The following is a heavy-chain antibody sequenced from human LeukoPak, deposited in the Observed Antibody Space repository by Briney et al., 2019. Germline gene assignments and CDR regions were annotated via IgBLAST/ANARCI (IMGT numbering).Heavy chain of an antibody. CDR3: ARDKDWAFDS. D-gene: IGHD3/OR15-3a*01. CDR2: IRSSGDDI. CDR1: GFIFRHYT. Sequence: PGGSLRLSCAASGFIFRHYTMTWVRQAPGKGLEWVSHIRSSGDDIRYADFVEGRFTISRDDAKNSLFFQMNSLRAEDTAVYYCARDKDWAFDSWGQGTLVTVSS. J-gene: IGHJ4*02. V-gene: IGHV3-21*05.